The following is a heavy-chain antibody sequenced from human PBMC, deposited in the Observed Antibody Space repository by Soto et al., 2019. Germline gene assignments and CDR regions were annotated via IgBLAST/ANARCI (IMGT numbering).Heavy chain of an antibody. CDR3: ARDLSDSSGYYKIPYYFDY. CDR1: GDSVSSNSAA. CDR2: TYYRSKWYN. J-gene: IGHJ4*02. V-gene: IGHV6-1*01. Sequence: SQTLSLTCAISGDSVSSNSAALNWIRQSPSRGLEWLGRTYYRSKWYNDYAVSVKSRITINPDTSKNQFSLQLNSVTPEDTAVYYCARDLSDSSGYYKIPYYFDYWGQGTLVTVSS. D-gene: IGHD3-22*01.